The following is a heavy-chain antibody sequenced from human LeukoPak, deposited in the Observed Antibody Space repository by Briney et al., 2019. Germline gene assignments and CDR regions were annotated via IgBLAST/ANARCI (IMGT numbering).Heavy chain of an antibody. D-gene: IGHD1-14*01. Sequence: PGGSLRLSCAASGFTFSSYSMNRVRQAPGKGLEWVSYISSSSSTIYYADSVKGRFTISRDNAKNSLYLQMNSLRAEDTAVYYCARDLRPKFVTRSITGTTGFDYWGQGTLVTVSS. J-gene: IGHJ4*02. CDR1: GFTFSSYS. V-gene: IGHV3-48*01. CDR2: ISSSSSTI. CDR3: ARDLRPKFVTRSITGTTGFDY.